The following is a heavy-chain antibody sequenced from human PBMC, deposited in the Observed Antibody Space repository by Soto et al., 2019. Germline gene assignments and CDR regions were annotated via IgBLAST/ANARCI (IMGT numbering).Heavy chain of an antibody. CDR3: RTQWLD. V-gene: IGHV3-15*01. CDR2: IKKNADGGTT. CDR1: GFTFSNAW. D-gene: IGHD6-19*01. J-gene: IGHJ4*02. Sequence: EVQLVESGEDLVKPGGSLRLSCAASGFTFSNAWMSWVRQAPGKGLEWDGLIKKNADGGTTDYAAPLKGRFTISRYDSKNTLKLQMSSLKFDDTAVYYCRTQWLDWGQGTLVTVSS.